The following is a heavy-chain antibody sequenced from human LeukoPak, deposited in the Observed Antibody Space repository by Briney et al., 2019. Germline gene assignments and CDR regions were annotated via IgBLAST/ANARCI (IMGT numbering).Heavy chain of an antibody. J-gene: IGHJ5*02. CDR3: ARHGVSAAGSWNWFDP. CDR2: IYTSGST. Sequence: SETLSLTCTVSGGSISSYYWSWIRQPPGKGLEWIGRIYTSGSTNYNPSLKSRVTMSVDTSKNQFSLKLSSVTAADTAVYYCARHGVSAAGSWNWFDPWGQGTLVTVSS. D-gene: IGHD6-13*01. V-gene: IGHV4-4*07. CDR1: GGSISSYY.